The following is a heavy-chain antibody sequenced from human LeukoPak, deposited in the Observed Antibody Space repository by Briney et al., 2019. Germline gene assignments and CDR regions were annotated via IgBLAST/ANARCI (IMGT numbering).Heavy chain of an antibody. CDR3: AREGSSSGWDAFDI. CDR2: INPKSGAT. Sequence: ASVKVSCKASGYTFTGYYMHWVRQAPGQGLEWMGWINPKSGATDYAQKFQGRVTMTRDTSISTAYMELSRLRSDDTAVYYCAREGSSSGWDAFDIWGQGTMVTVSS. D-gene: IGHD6-13*01. CDR1: GYTFTGYY. J-gene: IGHJ3*02. V-gene: IGHV1-2*02.